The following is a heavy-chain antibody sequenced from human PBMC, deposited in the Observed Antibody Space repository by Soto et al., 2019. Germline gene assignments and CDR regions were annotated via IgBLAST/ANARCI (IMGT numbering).Heavy chain of an antibody. D-gene: IGHD4-17*01. CDR1: GYSFATYW. CDR2: IYPGDSDT. J-gene: IGHJ3*02. CDR3: ARRGDYVVLDI. V-gene: IGHV5-51*01. Sequence: LGESLKISCKGSGYSFATYWIGWVRQMPGKGLEWMGIIYPGDSDTRYSPSFQGQVTISADKSISTAYLQWSSLKASDTAVYYCARRGDYVVLDIWGQGTMVTVSS.